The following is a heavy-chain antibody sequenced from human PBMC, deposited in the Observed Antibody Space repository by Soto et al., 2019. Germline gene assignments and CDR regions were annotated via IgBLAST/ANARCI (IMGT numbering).Heavy chain of an antibody. Sequence: QITLKESGPTLVKPTQTLTLTCSFSGFSLTTRGMSVSWIRQPPGNAMEWLSVIYWDDDKRYSPSLKNRLTIARDTSKNQVVLKMTDMDPLDTAPFSCAHNRGDGDYFQYWGQGTLVFVSS. D-gene: IGHD3-16*01. V-gene: IGHV2-5*02. CDR3: AHNRGDGDYFQY. CDR1: GFSLTTRGMS. J-gene: IGHJ4*02. CDR2: IYWDDDK.